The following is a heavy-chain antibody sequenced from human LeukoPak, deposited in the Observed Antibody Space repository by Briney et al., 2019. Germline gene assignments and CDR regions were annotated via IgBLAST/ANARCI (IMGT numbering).Heavy chain of an antibody. Sequence: ASVKVSSKASGYTFTSYGISWVRQAPGQGLEWMGWISAYNGNTNYAQKFQGRVTMTRDTSTSTVYMELSSLRSEDTAVYYCARGRITMDYWGQGTLVTVSS. CDR2: ISAYNGNT. CDR1: GYTFTSYG. CDR3: ARGRITMDY. D-gene: IGHD3-10*01. J-gene: IGHJ4*02. V-gene: IGHV1-18*01.